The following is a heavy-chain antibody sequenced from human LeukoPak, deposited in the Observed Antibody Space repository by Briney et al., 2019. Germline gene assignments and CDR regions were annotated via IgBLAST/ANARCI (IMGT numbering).Heavy chain of an antibody. CDR1: GFTFSSYG. Sequence: GGSLRLSCAASGFTFSSYGMNWVRQAPGKGLEWVSSISSSSSYIYYADSVKGRFTISRDNAKNSLYLQMNSLRAEDTAVYYCARDSVEHYYDSSGSNPFDYWGQGTLVTVSS. V-gene: IGHV3-21*01. D-gene: IGHD3-22*01. J-gene: IGHJ4*02. CDR2: ISSSSSYI. CDR3: ARDSVEHYYDSSGSNPFDY.